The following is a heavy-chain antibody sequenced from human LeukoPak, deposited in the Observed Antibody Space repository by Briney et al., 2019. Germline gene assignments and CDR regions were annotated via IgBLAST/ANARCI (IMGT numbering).Heavy chain of an antibody. V-gene: IGHV3-33*01. Sequence: GRSLRLSCAASGSTFSSYGMHWVRQAPGKGLEWVAVIWYDGSNKYYADSVKGRFTISRDNSKNTLYLQMNSLRAEDTAVYYCARAVDTAMVTFLGYWGQGTLVTVSS. CDR2: IWYDGSNK. J-gene: IGHJ4*02. CDR1: GSTFSSYG. D-gene: IGHD5-18*01. CDR3: ARAVDTAMVTFLGY.